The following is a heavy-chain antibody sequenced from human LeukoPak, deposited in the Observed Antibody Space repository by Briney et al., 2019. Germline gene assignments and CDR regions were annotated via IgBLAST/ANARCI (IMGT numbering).Heavy chain of an antibody. V-gene: IGHV3-30*14. CDR2: ISYDGSNK. D-gene: IGHD5-18*01. CDR1: GFAFSTYP. Sequence: GGSLRLSCAASGFAFSTYPVHWVRQAPGKGLEWVAVISYDGSNKYYADSVKGRFTISRDNPKNTLYLQMNSLRAEDTAVYYCARAIRGYSYVLDYWGQGTLVTVSS. CDR3: ARAIRGYSYVLDY. J-gene: IGHJ4*02.